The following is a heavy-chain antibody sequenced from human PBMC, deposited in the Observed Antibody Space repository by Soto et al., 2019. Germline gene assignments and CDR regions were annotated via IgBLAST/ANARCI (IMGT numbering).Heavy chain of an antibody. J-gene: IGHJ6*02. Sequence: GGSLRLSCAASGFTFSSYCMHWVRQAPGKGLEWVAVISYDGSNKYYADSVKGRFTISRDNSKNTLYLQMNSLRAEDTAVYYCAKVHLSPYYYGSGSYRVSYYYYGMDVWGQGTTVTVSS. D-gene: IGHD3-10*01. CDR1: GFTFSSYC. CDR2: ISYDGSNK. V-gene: IGHV3-30*18. CDR3: AKVHLSPYYYGSGSYRVSYYYYGMDV.